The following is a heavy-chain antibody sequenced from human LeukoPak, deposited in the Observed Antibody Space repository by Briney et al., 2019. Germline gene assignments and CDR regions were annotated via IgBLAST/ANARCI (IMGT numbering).Heavy chain of an antibody. V-gene: IGHV1-46*01. J-gene: IGHJ4*02. Sequence: ASVKVSCKASGYTFTRYYMHWVGQAPGKGGEWMGITNPSAATTHYAQKFHARVPMTRDPSTSTVYMQLSSLTSEDTAVYYCARDAPVVRGVIIAFDYWGQGTLVTVSS. CDR2: TNPSAATT. D-gene: IGHD3-10*01. CDR3: ARDAPVVRGVIIAFDY. CDR1: GYTFTRYY.